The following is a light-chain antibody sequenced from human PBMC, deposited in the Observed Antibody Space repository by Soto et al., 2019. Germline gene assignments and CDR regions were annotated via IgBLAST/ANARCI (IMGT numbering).Light chain of an antibody. J-gene: IGKJ1*01. CDR3: QQYLNWPPT. Sequence: EILMTQSPATLSVSPGERATLSCRASQSVSSNLAWYQQKPGQAPRLLIYGASTRATGIPGRVSGSGSGTEFTLTINSLQSEDFADYYCQQYLNWPPTFGQGTKVDIK. CDR2: GAS. CDR1: QSVSSN. V-gene: IGKV3-15*01.